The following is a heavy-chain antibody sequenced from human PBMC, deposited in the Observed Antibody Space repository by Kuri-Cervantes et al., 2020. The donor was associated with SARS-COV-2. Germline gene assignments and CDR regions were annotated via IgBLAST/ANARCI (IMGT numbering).Heavy chain of an antibody. J-gene: IGHJ6*02. CDR1: GLTFSSYA. V-gene: IGHV3-23*01. Sequence: GGSLRLSCAASGLTFSSYAMSWVRQAPGKGLEWVSAIGGSGGSTYYADSVKGRFTISRDNSKNTLYLQMNSLRAEDTAVYYCAKCGELLTSSYYYYGMDVWGQGTTVTVSS. CDR2: IGGSGGST. D-gene: IGHD1-26*01. CDR3: AKCGELLTSSYYYYGMDV.